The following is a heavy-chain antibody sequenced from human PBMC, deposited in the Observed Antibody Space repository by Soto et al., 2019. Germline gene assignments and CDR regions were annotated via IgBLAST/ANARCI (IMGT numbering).Heavy chain of an antibody. Sequence: GSLRLSCAASGFTFSDYYMSWIRQAPGKGLEWVSYISSSGSTIYYADSVKGRFTTSRDNAKNSLYLQMNSLRAEDTAVYYCAADGAVADAFDIWGQGTMVTVSS. CDR1: GFTFSDYY. CDR3: AADGAVADAFDI. CDR2: ISSSGSTI. V-gene: IGHV3-11*01. J-gene: IGHJ3*02. D-gene: IGHD6-19*01.